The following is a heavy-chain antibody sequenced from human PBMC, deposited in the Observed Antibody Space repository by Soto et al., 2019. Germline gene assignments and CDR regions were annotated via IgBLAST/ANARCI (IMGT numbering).Heavy chain of an antibody. J-gene: IGHJ3*02. CDR3: ATSYXFWSGYPTADAFDI. Sequence: ASVKVSCKASGYTFTGYYMHWVRQAPGQGLECMGWINPNSGGTNYAQKFQGWVTMTRDTSISTAYMGLSRLRSDDTAVYYCATSYXFWSGYPTADAFDIWGQGTMVTVSS. CDR2: INPNSGGT. V-gene: IGHV1-2*04. CDR1: GYTFTGYY. D-gene: IGHD3-3*01.